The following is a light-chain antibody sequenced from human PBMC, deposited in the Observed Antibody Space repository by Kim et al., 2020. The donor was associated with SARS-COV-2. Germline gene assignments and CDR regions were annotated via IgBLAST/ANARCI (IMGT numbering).Light chain of an antibody. CDR2: DNN. CDR3: GTWDSDLTGMI. CDR1: RSDLGNNY. J-gene: IGLJ2*01. Sequence: GQKVTISCSGSRSDLGNNYVSWYRQLPGTAPKLPIYDNNKRPSEIPDRFSGSKSGTSATLDITGLQTGDEADYYCGTWDSDLTGMIFGGGTQLTVL. V-gene: IGLV1-51*01.